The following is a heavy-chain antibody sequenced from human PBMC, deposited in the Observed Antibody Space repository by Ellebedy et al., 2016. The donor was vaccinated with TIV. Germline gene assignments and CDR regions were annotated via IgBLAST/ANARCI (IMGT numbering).Heavy chain of an antibody. CDR2: IYTGGTT. Sequence: SETLSLTXTVSGDSISRYYWNWLRQAAGKGLEYIGRIYTGGTTYYNPSLKSRVTMSMDTSKNHLSLSLTSVTAADTAMYFCARLCSSATCYNAFDLWGQGTMVTVSS. J-gene: IGHJ3*01. CDR3: ARLCSSATCYNAFDL. CDR1: GDSISRYY. D-gene: IGHD2-2*01. V-gene: IGHV4-4*07.